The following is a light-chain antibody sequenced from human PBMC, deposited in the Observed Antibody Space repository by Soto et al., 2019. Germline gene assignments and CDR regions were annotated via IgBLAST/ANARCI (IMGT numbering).Light chain of an antibody. CDR1: SSDVGGYNA. J-gene: IGLJ1*01. V-gene: IGLV2-14*01. CDR2: EVT. Sequence: QSELTQPASVSGSPGQTITISCTGTSSDVGGYNAVSWYQHRPGKAPKLIIYEVTHRPAGISDRFSASKSGNTASLTISGLQAEDEGDYYCNSFRVNRLYVFGTGTKVTVL. CDR3: NSFRVNRLYV.